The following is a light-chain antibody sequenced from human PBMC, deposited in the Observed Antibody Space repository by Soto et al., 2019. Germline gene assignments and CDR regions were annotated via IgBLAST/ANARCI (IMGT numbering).Light chain of an antibody. V-gene: IGLV2-14*01. CDR1: SSDVGRYNY. Sequence: QSVLTQPASVSGSPGQSITISCTGTSSDVGRYNYVSWYQQHPGKAPELMIYEVNDRPSGVSTRFSGSKSGNTASLTISGLQAEDEAHYYCSSYTSSSTVVFGGGTQLTVL. J-gene: IGLJ2*01. CDR2: EVN. CDR3: SSYTSSSTVV.